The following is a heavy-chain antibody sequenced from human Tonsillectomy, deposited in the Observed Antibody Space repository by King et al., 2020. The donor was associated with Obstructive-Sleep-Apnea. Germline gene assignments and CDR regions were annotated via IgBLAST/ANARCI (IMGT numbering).Heavy chain of an antibody. CDR3: VRLDYDSTGYFFDY. V-gene: IGHV4-30-2*01. D-gene: IGHD3-22*01. J-gene: IGHJ4*02. CDR1: GGPVSSGRFS. Sequence: QLQESGSGLVKPSQTLSLTCAVSGGPVSSGRFSWGWIRQPPGKGLEWIGHIYHSGSTHNNLFLNSRVAISVDGSNNHFSLNLTSVTAADTAVYYCVRLDYDSTGYFFDYWGRGTLVTVSS. CDR2: IYHSGST.